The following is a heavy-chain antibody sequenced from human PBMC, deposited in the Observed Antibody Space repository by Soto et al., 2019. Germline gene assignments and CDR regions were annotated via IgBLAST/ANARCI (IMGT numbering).Heavy chain of an antibody. CDR2: ISSKNII. V-gene: IGHV3-48*03. CDR3: ATGGYDLGFDY. D-gene: IGHD3-16*01. Sequence: EVQLVESGGGLIQPGGSLRLSCAASGFTLSSYEMNWVRQAPGKGLEWLSYISSKNIIFYADSVKGRFTISSDNAKKSVYLQMNSMRAEDTAIYYCATGGYDLGFDYWGQGTLVTVSS. J-gene: IGHJ4*02. CDR1: GFTLSSYE.